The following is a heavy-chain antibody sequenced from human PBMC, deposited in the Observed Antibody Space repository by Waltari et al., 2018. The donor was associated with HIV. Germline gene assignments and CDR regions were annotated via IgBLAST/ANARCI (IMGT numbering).Heavy chain of an antibody. Sequence: VQLVQSGAQVKEPGDSVKVSCRASGYNFNSFYLHWVRQAPGQGLQWVGVSNPFSGGTNYAQKFRGRVTLTRDTSIDTSFMELTGLGSDDTAVYYCAKTYYGPTSYYNVGAFDVWGQGTMVSVSS. CDR1: GYNFNSFY. J-gene: IGHJ3*01. V-gene: IGHV1-2*02. CDR3: AKTYYGPTSYYNVGAFDV. D-gene: IGHD3-10*01. CDR2: SNPFSGGT.